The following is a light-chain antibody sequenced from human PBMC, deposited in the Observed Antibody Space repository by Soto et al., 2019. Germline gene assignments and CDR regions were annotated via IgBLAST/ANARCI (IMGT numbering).Light chain of an antibody. CDR1: QGISSY. V-gene: IGKV1-9*01. CDR2: AAS. J-gene: IGKJ5*01. CDR3: QQLNSYPAT. Sequence: DLQLTQSPSFLSTSVGDRVTITCRASQGISSYLAWYQQKPGKAPKLLIYAASTLQSGVPSRFSGSGSGTEFTLTISSLQPEDFATYYCQQLNSYPATFGQGTRLEIK.